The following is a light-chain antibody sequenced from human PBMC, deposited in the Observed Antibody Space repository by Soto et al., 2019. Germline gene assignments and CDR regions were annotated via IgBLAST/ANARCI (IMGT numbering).Light chain of an antibody. CDR1: QSVSSN. CDR3: QQYNNWPQIT. Sequence: KVMPQSPATLSVSPGERATLSCRASQSVSSNLAWYQQKPGQAPRLLIYGASTRATGIPARFSGSGSGTEFTLTISSLQSEDFAVYYCQQYNNWPQITFGGGTKVEIK. J-gene: IGKJ4*01. V-gene: IGKV3-15*01. CDR2: GAS.